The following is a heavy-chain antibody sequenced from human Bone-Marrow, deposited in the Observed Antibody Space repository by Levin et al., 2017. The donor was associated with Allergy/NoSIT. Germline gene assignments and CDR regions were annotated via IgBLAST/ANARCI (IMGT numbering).Heavy chain of an antibody. Sequence: GGSLRLSCKASGSTFTGYYMHWVRQAPGQGLEWMGRINPNSGGTNYAQKFQGRVTMTRDTSISTAYMELSRLRSDDTAVYYCARLRQAYPTHLDYWGQGTLVTVSS. CDR1: GSTFTGYY. J-gene: IGHJ4*02. V-gene: IGHV1-2*06. CDR3: ARLRQAYPTHLDY. CDR2: INPNSGGT. D-gene: IGHD3-16*01.